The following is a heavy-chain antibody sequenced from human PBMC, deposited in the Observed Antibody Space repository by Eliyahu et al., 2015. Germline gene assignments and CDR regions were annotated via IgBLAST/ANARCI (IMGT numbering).Heavy chain of an antibody. CDR3: ARGSSGSYFRFDY. CDR1: GGXXSSGGYX. D-gene: IGHD1-26*01. V-gene: IGHV4-30-2*01. CDR2: IYHSGGT. J-gene: IGHJ4*02. Sequence: QLQLQESGSGLVKPSQTLSLTXAXSGGXXSSGGYXWSWXRQXPGKGLEWIGYIYHSGGTYYNPSLKSRVTISVDRSKNQFSLKLSSVTAADTAVYYCARGSSGSYFRFDYWGQGTLVTVSS.